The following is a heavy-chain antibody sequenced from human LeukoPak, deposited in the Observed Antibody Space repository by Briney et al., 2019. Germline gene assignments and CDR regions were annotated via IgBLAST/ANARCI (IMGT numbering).Heavy chain of an antibody. V-gene: IGHV3-7*01. CDR3: ARVGGYSGYYTSLDY. J-gene: IGHJ4*02. CDR2: IKQDGSEK. Sequence: PGGSLRLSCAASGFTFSSYWMSWVRQAPGKGLEWVANIKQDGSEKYYVDSVKGRFTISRDNAKNSLYLQMNSLRAEDTAVYYCARVGGYSGYYTSLDYWGQGTLVTVSS. D-gene: IGHD5-12*01. CDR1: GFTFSSYW.